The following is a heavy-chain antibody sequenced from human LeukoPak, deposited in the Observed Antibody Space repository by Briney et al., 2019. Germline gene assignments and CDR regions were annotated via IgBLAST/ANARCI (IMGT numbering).Heavy chain of an antibody. CDR1: GGTFSSYA. V-gene: IGHV1-69*13. CDR2: IIPIFGTA. D-gene: IGHD3-10*01. J-gene: IGHJ4*02. CDR3: AGFGERQPLLDY. Sequence: ASVTVSCKASGGTFSSYAISWVRQAPGQGLEWMGEIIPIFGTANYAQKFQGRVTITADESTSTAYMELSSLRSEDTAVYYCAGFGERQPLLDYWGQGTLVTVSS.